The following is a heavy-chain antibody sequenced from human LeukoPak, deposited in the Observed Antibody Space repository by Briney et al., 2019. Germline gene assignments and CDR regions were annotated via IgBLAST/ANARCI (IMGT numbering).Heavy chain of an antibody. CDR2: IHTDGYST. J-gene: IGHJ4*02. Sequence: GRSLTLSCAASRFTFNTYWMHWVRQAPGKGLVWVSRIHTDGYSTAHANSVKGRFTSSRDNSKNSLFLQMNSLRADDTAVYYCARDKAVGPTLLDYWGQGTMVSVSS. CDR1: RFTFNTYW. CDR3: ARDKAVGPTLLDY. V-gene: IGHV3-74*03. D-gene: IGHD1-26*01.